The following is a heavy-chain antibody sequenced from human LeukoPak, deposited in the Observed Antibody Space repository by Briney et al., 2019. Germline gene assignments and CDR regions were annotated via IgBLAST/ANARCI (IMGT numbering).Heavy chain of an antibody. CDR3: ARDGYYYDSSGYRIIRPPWYYMDV. Sequence: ASVKVSCKASGYTFTSYYMHWVRQAPGQGLEWMGIINPSGGSTSYAQKFQGRVTMTRDMSTSTVYMELSSLRSEDTAVYYCARDGYYYDSSGYRIIRPPWYYMDVWGKGTTVTVSS. CDR1: GYTFTSYY. CDR2: INPSGGST. D-gene: IGHD3-22*01. V-gene: IGHV1-46*01. J-gene: IGHJ6*03.